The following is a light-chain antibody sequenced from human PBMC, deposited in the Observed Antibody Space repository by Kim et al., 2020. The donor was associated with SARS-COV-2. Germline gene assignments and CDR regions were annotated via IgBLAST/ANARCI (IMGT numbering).Light chain of an antibody. V-gene: IGLV2-14*03. CDR1: SSDVGRYDY. CDR2: DVN. J-gene: IGLJ3*02. CDR3: CSYTMSNTWV. Sequence: QSALTQPASVSGSPGQSITISCTGTSSDVGRYDYVSWYQQHPGKAPKVMIYDVNNRPSGISNRFSGSKSGNTASLTISGLQAEDEADYYCCSYTMSNTWVFGGGTQVTVL.